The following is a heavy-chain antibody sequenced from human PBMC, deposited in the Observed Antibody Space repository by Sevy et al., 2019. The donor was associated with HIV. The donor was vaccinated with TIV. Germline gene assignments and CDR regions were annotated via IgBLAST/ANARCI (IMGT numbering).Heavy chain of an antibody. J-gene: IGHJ4*02. Sequence: GGSLRLSCAASGFTFSTYAMSWVRQAPGKGLEWVSGISGSGISIYYAGSVKGRFTISRDNSKNTLILQMNSLRAEDTAVYYCAKAKTVAAGFDYWGQGTLVTVSS. V-gene: IGHV3-23*01. D-gene: IGHD2-15*01. CDR1: GFTFSTYA. CDR2: ISGSGISI. CDR3: AKAKTVAAGFDY.